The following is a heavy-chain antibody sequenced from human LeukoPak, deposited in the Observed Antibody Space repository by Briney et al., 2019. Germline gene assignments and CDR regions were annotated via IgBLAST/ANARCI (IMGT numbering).Heavy chain of an antibody. Sequence: ASVKVSCKASGYTFTGYYMHWVRQAPGQGLGWMGWINPNSGGTNYAQKFQGRVTMTRDTSISTAYMELSRLRSDDTAVYYCARSPVVVPADLDYWGQGTLVTVSS. CDR1: GYTFTGYY. V-gene: IGHV1-2*02. D-gene: IGHD2-2*01. CDR2: INPNSGGT. CDR3: ARSPVVVPADLDY. J-gene: IGHJ4*02.